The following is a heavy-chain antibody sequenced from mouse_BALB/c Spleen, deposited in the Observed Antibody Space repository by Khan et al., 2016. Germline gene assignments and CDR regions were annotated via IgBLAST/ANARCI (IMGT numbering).Heavy chain of an antibody. D-gene: IGHD3-1*01. CDR2: INTETGEP. V-gene: IGHV9-2-1*01. CDR3: ARRGYDWFAY. CDR1: GYTFTDYS. J-gene: IGHJ3*01. Sequence: QIQLVQSGPELKKPGETVKISCKASGYTFTDYSMHWVKQAPGKGLKWMGWINTETGEPTYADDFKGRFAFSLETSASTAYLQINNLKNEDTATYFCARRGYDWFAYWGQGTLVTVSA.